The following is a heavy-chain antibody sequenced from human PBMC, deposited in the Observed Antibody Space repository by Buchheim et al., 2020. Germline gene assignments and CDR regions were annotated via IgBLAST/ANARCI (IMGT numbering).Heavy chain of an antibody. Sequence: EVQLVESGGGLVQPGGSLRLSCAASGFSFSSYSMNWVRQAPGEGLEWVSYISSSSRTIHYTDSVKGRFTISRDNAKNSLYLQMNSLRAEDTAVYYCARKVDSSGWDNNWFDPWGQGTL. CDR1: GFSFSSYS. CDR2: ISSSSRTI. D-gene: IGHD6-19*01. V-gene: IGHV3-48*01. J-gene: IGHJ5*02. CDR3: ARKVDSSGWDNNWFDP.